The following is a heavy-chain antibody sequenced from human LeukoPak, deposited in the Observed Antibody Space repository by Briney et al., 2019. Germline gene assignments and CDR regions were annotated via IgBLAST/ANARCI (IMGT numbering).Heavy chain of an antibody. CDR2: IRYDGSNK. V-gene: IGHV3-30*02. J-gene: IGHJ4*02. CDR1: GFTFSSYS. CDR3: AKDRGGLRSVPAAIAY. D-gene: IGHD2-2*02. Sequence: GGSLRLSCAASGFTFSSYSMNWVRQAPGKGLEWVAFIRYDGSNKYYADSVKGRFTISRDNSKNTLYLQMNSLRAEDTAVYYCAKDRGGLRSVPAAIAYWGQGTLVTVSS.